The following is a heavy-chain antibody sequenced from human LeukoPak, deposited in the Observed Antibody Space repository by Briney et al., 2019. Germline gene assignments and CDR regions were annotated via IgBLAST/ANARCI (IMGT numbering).Heavy chain of an antibody. CDR2: ITGSGDYT. J-gene: IGHJ3*02. Sequence: PGGSLRLSCAASGFSFGSHTMNWVGQAPGKGLEWVSGITGSGDYTYYIDSVQGRFTISRDNSKNMLFLQMNSVRAEDAAVYSCASTNPTLRTARLDAFDIWGQGTMVTVSS. D-gene: IGHD2-8*01. V-gene: IGHV3-23*01. CDR1: GFSFGSHT. CDR3: ASTNPTLRTARLDAFDI.